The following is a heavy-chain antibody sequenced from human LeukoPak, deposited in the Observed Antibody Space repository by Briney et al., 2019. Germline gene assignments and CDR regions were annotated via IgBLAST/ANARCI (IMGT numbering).Heavy chain of an antibody. V-gene: IGHV1-69*13. CDR2: IIPIFGTA. J-gene: IGHJ6*02. D-gene: IGHD5-24*01. Sequence: ASVKVSCKASGYTFTSYGISWVRQAPGQGLEWMGGIIPIFGTANYAQKFQGRVTITADESTSTAYMELSSLRSEDTAVYYCARAMATITYYYYGMDVWGQGTTVTVSS. CDR3: ARAMATITYYYYGMDV. CDR1: GYTFTSYG.